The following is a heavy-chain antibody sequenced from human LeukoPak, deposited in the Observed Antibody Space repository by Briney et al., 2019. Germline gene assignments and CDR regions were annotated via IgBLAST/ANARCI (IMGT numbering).Heavy chain of an antibody. V-gene: IGHV4-39*07. D-gene: IGHD2-21*02. J-gene: IGHJ4*02. CDR1: GGSISSSSYY. CDR2: IYYSGST. CDR3: ARATQSQAYCGGDCYSTFDY. Sequence: SETLSLTCTVSGGSISSSSYYWGWIRQPPGKGLEWIGSIYYSGSTYYNPSLKSRVTISVDTSKNQFSLKLSSVTAADTAVYYCARATQSQAYCGGDCYSTFDYWGQGTLVTVSS.